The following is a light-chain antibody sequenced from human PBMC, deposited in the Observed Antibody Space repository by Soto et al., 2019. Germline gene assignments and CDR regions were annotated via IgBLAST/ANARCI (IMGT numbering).Light chain of an antibody. CDR1: QRISRS. CDR3: QQYSDFLIS. V-gene: IGKV1-5*01. J-gene: IGKJ3*01. Sequence: DIQMTQSPSTLSASVGDRVTITCRASQRISRSLAWYQQKPGKAPSLLIYDASSLEGGVPSRFSGSGFGTEFTLTIPNLQPADFATYYCQQYSDFLISFGPGTTVDFK. CDR2: DAS.